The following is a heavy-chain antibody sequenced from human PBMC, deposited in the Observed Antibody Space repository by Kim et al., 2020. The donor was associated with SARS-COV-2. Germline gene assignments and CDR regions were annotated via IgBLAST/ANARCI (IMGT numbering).Heavy chain of an antibody. J-gene: IGHJ4*02. CDR3: ARDRVSRWYSGYAYYFDY. D-gene: IGHD5-12*01. V-gene: IGHV3-11*06. Sequence: KGRFTLSRDNAKNSLYLPMNSLRAEDTAVYYCARDRVSRWYSGYAYYFDYWGQGTLVTVSS.